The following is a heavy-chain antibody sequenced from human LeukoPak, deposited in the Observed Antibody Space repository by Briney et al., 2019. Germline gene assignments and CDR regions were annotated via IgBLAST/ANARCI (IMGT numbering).Heavy chain of an antibody. CDR1: GYSFTSYW. Sequence: GESLKISCKGSGYSFTSYWIGWVRQMPGKGLEWMGIIYPGDSDTRYSPSFQGQVPISADKSISTAYLQGSSLKASDTAMYYCARLIGYCSGGSCLPPPYFDYWGQGTLVTVSS. CDR2: IYPGDSDT. CDR3: ARLIGYCSGGSCLPPPYFDY. V-gene: IGHV5-51*01. J-gene: IGHJ4*02. D-gene: IGHD2-15*01.